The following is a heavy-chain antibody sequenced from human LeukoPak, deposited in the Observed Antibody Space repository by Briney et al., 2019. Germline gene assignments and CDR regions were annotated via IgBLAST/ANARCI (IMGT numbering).Heavy chain of an antibody. V-gene: IGHV1-2*03. CDR2: INPNSGGT. J-gene: IGHJ4*02. Sequence: LEASVKVSCKASGYTFTGYYMHWVRQAPGQGLEWMGWINPNSGGTNYAQKFQGRVTMTRDTSISTAYMELSRLRSDDTAVYYCARVGGVPAAMILTRRLDYWGQGTLVTVSS. CDR3: ARVGGVPAAMILTRRLDY. D-gene: IGHD2-2*01. CDR1: GYTFTGYY.